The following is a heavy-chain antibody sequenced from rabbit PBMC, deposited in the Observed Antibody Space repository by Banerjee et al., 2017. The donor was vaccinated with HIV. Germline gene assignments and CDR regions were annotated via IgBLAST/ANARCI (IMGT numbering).Heavy chain of an antibody. J-gene: IGHJ6*01. V-gene: IGHV1S45*01. CDR3: ARAWGL. CDR2: IYTGSSGST. D-gene: IGHD3-1*01. CDR1: GIDLSSNYY. Sequence: QEQLEESGGDLVKPGASLTLTCKASGIDLSSNYYMCWVRQAPGRGLEWIGCIYTGSSGSTYYASWAKGRFTVSKTSSTTVTLQMTSLTAADTATYFCARAWGLWGQGTLVTVS.